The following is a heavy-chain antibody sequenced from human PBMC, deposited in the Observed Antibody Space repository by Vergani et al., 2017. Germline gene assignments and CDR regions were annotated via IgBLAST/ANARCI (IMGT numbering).Heavy chain of an antibody. CDR3: ARDGRGGYLDS. D-gene: IGHD3-10*01. CDR1: GFIFRESW. V-gene: IGHV3-7*01. CDR2: IKEDGSKK. J-gene: IGHJ4*02. Sequence: VQLVESGGGVVQPGRSLRLSCVTSGFIFRESWMSWVRQAPGKGLEWVANIKEDGSKKNYIDSVKGRFTISRDNAKNSVYLQMNSLKVEDTAVYYCARDGRGGYLDSWGQGTLVPVSS.